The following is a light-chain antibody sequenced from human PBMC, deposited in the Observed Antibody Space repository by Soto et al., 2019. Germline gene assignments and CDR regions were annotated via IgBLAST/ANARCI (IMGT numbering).Light chain of an antibody. CDR3: QHTYNTPPYT. V-gene: IGKV1-39*01. CDR2: AAY. J-gene: IGKJ2*01. CDR1: QGISNF. Sequence: DIQMTQSPSSLSAPVGDRVTITCRASQGISNFLNWYQQKPGKAPKLLIYAAYNLQSGVPSRFSGSGSGTDFTLTISSLQPEDFATYYCQHTYNTPPYTFGQGTNLEIK.